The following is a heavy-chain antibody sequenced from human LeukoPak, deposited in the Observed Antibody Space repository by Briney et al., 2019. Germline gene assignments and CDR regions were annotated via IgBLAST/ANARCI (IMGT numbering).Heavy chain of an antibody. CDR2: ISYDGSNK. V-gene: IGHV3-30-3*01. D-gene: IGHD6-19*01. CDR3: ARDLYSSGWYRTGDYYYYGMDV. J-gene: IGHJ6*02. CDR1: GFTFSSYA. Sequence: GGSLRLSCAASGFTFSSYAMHWVRQAPGKGLEWVAVISYDGSNKYYADSVKGRFTISRGNSKNTLYLQMNSLRAEDTAVYYCARDLYSSGWYRTGDYYYYGMDVWGQGTTVTVSS.